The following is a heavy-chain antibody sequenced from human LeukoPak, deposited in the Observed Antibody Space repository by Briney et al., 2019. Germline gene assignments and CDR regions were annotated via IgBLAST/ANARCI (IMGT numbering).Heavy chain of an antibody. CDR2: IIPIFGTA. CDR1: GGTFSSYA. Sequence: ASVKVSCKASGGTFSSYAISWVRQAPGQGLEWVGGIIPIFGTANYAQKFQGRVTITADESTSTAYMELSSLRSEDTAVYYCARGDCSSTSCQPDRYYYYYGMDVWGQGTTVTVSS. J-gene: IGHJ6*02. V-gene: IGHV1-69*13. D-gene: IGHD2-2*01. CDR3: ARGDCSSTSCQPDRYYYYYGMDV.